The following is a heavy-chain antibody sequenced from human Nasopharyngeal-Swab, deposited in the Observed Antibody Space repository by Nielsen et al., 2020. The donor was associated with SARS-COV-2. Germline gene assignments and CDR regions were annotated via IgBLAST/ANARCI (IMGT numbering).Heavy chain of an antibody. CDR2: IYHSGST. D-gene: IGHD1-1*01. V-gene: IGHV4-4*02. Sequence: VRQAPGKGLEWIGEIYHSGSTNYNPSLKSRVTISVDTSKNQFSLKLSSVTAADTAVYYCARGEPWKEWFDPWGQGTLVTVSS. CDR3: ARGEPWKEWFDP. J-gene: IGHJ5*02.